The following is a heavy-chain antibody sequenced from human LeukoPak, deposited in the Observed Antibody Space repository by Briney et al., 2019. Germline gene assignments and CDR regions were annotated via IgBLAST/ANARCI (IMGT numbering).Heavy chain of an antibody. J-gene: IGHJ4*02. Sequence: ASVKVSCKTSGFIFSNYYIHWVRQAPGRGLEWMGIINPDSGSTTYPQKFQGRVTLTRDMSTTTVFMELTSLNYDDTAIYFCARDLFGDSLWFGDIGPLDYWGQGTLVTVSS. CDR3: ARDLFGDSLWFGDIGPLDY. CDR2: INPDSGST. CDR1: GFIFSNYY. V-gene: IGHV1-46*01. D-gene: IGHD3-10*01.